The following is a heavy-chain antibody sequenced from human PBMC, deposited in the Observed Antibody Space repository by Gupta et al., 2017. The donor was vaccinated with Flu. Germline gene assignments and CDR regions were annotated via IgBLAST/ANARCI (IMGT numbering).Heavy chain of an antibody. CDR2: IIPILGIA. CDR1: GCTFSCYT. CDR3: ARGLGERWLQFGYYYGMDV. D-gene: IGHD5-12*01. Sequence: QVQLVQSGAEVKKLGSSVTVSCKASGCTFSCYTIRWVRPAPGQGLEWMGRIIPILGIANYAQKCQGRVTITADKSTSTAYMERSSRRSEDTAVYYCARGLGERWLQFGYYYGMDVWGQGTTVTGSS. V-gene: IGHV1-69*02. J-gene: IGHJ6*02.